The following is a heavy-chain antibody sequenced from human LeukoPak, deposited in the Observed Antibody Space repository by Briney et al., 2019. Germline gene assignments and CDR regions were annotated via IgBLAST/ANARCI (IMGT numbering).Heavy chain of an antibody. D-gene: IGHD5-12*01. CDR1: GFTFSSYA. J-gene: IGHJ4*02. Sequence: GGSLRLSCAASGFTFSSYAMRWVRQAPGKGLEWVSAISGSGGSTYYADSVKGRFTISRDNSKNTLYLQMNSLRAEDTAVYYCAKDNYSGYHFDYWGQGTLVTVSS. CDR3: AKDNYSGYHFDY. CDR2: ISGSGGST. V-gene: IGHV3-23*01.